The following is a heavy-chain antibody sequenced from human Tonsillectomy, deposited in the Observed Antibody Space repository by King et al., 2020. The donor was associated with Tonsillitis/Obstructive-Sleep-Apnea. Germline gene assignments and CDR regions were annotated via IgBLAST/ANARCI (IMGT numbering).Heavy chain of an antibody. V-gene: IGHV5-51*01. CDR2: IYPGDSDT. Sequence: QLVQSGAEVKKPGESLKISCGGSGYSFTSYWIGWVRQMPGKGLEWMGIIYPGDSDTRYSPSFQGQVTISADKSISTAYLQWSSLKASDTAMYYCARQARAHLGELSHAFDIWGQGTMVTVSS. D-gene: IGHD3-16*02. CDR1: GYSFTSYW. CDR3: ARQARAHLGELSHAFDI. J-gene: IGHJ3*02.